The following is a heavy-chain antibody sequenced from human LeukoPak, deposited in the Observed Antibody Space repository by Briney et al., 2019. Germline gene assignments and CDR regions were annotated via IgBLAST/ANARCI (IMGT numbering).Heavy chain of an antibody. CDR2: ISAYNGNT. Sequence: GASVKVSCKASGYTFTSYGISWVRQAPGQGLEWMGWISAYNGNTNCAQKLQGRVTMTTDTSTTTAYMELRSLRSDDTAVYYCERAVKNMYGSGWYYFDYWGQGTLVTVSS. D-gene: IGHD6-19*01. J-gene: IGHJ4*02. V-gene: IGHV1-18*01. CDR1: GYTFTSYG. CDR3: ERAVKNMYGSGWYYFDY.